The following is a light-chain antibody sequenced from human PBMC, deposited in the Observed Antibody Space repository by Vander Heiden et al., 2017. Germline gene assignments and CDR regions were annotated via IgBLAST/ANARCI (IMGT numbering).Light chain of an antibody. CDR3: MQALQTHT. J-gene: IGKJ5*01. CDR1: QSLLHSNGYNY. CDR2: LGS. V-gene: IGKV2-28*01. Sequence: DIVMTQSPLSLPVTPGEPASISCRSSQSLLHSNGYNYLDWYLQKPGQSPQLLIYLGSNRASGVPDRFSGSGSGTDFTLKISRVEAEDVGVYYCMQALQTHTFGQGTRLXIK.